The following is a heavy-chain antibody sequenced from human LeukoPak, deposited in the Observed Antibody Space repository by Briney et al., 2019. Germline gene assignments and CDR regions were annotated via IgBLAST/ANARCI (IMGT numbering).Heavy chain of an antibody. V-gene: IGHV5-10-1*01. CDR1: GYRFASHW. CDR3: ARQYHYDSSGYPYAFEI. J-gene: IGHJ3*02. D-gene: IGHD3-22*01. Sequence: GESLRISCKGSGYRFASHWIRWVRQMPGKGLEWMGRIDPSDSHNNYSPSFQGHVTISGDKSISTAYLQWRSLKASDTAMYYCARQYHYDSSGYPYAFEIWGQGTMVTVSS. CDR2: IDPSDSHN.